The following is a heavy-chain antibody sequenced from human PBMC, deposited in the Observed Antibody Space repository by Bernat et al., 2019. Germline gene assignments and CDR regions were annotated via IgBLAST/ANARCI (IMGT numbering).Heavy chain of an antibody. Sequence: VQLVESGGGVVQPGRSLRLSCAASGFTFSSYWMSWVRQAPGKGLEWVANIKQDGSEKYYVDSVKGRFTISRDNAKNSLYLQMNSLRAEDTAVYYCAREGYDSSGYYSSFDYWGQGTLVTVSS. J-gene: IGHJ4*02. CDR2: IKQDGSEK. CDR1: GFTFSSYW. D-gene: IGHD3-22*01. CDR3: AREGYDSSGYYSSFDY. V-gene: IGHV3-7*04.